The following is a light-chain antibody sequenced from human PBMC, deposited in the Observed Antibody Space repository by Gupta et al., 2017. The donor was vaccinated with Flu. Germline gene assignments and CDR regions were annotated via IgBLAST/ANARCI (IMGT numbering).Light chain of an antibody. V-gene: IGKV1-39*01. J-gene: IGKJ3*01. CDR1: QSISSF. CDR2: AVS. CDR3: QQGYHTPRFT. Sequence: DIQMTQSPSSLSASVGDRVTITCRASQSISSFLNWYQQKPGKAPKLLIYAVSNLQSGVPSRFSGSGSGTDFTLTISSLQPEDFATYYCQQGYHTPRFTFGPGTKVDVK.